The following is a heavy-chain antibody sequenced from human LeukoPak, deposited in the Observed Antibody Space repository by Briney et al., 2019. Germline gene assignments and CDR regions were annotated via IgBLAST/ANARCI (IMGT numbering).Heavy chain of an antibody. CDR1: GXTFSSYS. D-gene: IGHD4-11*01. CDR3: ANDYSNDY. Sequence: GGSLRLSCAASGXTFSSYSVNWVRQAPGKGLEWVSYISSGSSTLYYADSVKGRFTISRDNAKNSLYLQMNSLRDEDTAVYYCANDYSNDYWGQGTLVTVSS. V-gene: IGHV3-48*02. CDR2: ISSGSSTL. J-gene: IGHJ4*02.